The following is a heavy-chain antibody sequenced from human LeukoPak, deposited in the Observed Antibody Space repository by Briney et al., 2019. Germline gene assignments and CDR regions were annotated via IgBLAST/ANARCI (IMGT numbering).Heavy chain of an antibody. J-gene: IGHJ6*02. Sequence: SETLSLTCTVSGASISKFYWNWIRQPPGKELEWIGCTFNSGSTRYNPSLGSRVTISEDTSRNQFSLRLTSVTAADTDTYYCSTASPGAIYYYGMDVWGHGTTVTVSS. CDR3: STASPGAIYYYGMDV. CDR1: GASISKFY. D-gene: IGHD2/OR15-2a*01. CDR2: TFNSGST. V-gene: IGHV4-59*01.